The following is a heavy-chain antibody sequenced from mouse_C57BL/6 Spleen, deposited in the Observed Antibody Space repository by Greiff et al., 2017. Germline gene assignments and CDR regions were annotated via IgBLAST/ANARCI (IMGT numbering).Heavy chain of an antibody. CDR1: GYTFTSYW. Sequence: QVQLQQPGAALVKPGASVKLSCKASGYTFTSYWMHWVKQRPGQGLEWIGMIHPNSGSTNYNEKFKSKATLTVDKSSSTAYMQRSSLTSEDSAVYYCARADDYDQGTMDYWGQGTSVTVSS. V-gene: IGHV1-64*01. CDR3: ARADDYDQGTMDY. CDR2: IHPNSGST. D-gene: IGHD2-4*01. J-gene: IGHJ4*01.